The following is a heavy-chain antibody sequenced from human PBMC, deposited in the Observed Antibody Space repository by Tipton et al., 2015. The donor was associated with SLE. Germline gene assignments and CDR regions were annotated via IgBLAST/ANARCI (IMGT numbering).Heavy chain of an antibody. D-gene: IGHD2/OR15-2a*01. V-gene: IGHV4-30-2*01. Sequence: TLSLTCAVYGGSFSGYYWSWIRQPPGKGLEWIGYIYHSGSTYYNPSLKSRVTISVDRSKNQFSLKLSSLTAADTAVYYCASLFSRGYYFDYWGQGTLVTVSS. CDR1: GGSFSGYY. J-gene: IGHJ4*02. CDR3: ASLFSRGYYFDY. CDR2: IYHSGST.